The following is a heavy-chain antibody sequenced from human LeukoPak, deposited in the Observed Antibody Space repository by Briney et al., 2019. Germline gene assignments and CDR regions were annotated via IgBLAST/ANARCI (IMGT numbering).Heavy chain of an antibody. CDR2: IYYSGST. CDR1: GGSISSSSYY. D-gene: IGHD6-13*01. J-gene: IGHJ5*02. V-gene: IGHV4-39*01. Sequence: PSETLSLTCTVSGGSISSSSYYWGWIRQPPGKGLEWIGSIYYSGSTYYNPSLKSRVTISVDTSKDQFSLKLSSVTAADTAVYYCARMGIAAAGMGGWFDPWGQGTLATVSS. CDR3: ARMGIAAAGMGGWFDP.